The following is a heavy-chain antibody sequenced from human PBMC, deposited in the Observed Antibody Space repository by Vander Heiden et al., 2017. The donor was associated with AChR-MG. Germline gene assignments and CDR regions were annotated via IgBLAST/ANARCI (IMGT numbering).Heavy chain of an antibody. CDR2: ISGSGGTT. Sequence: EVQLLESGGGLVQPGGSLRLPCAASGFTFSSYAMSWVRQAPGKGLEWLSAISGSGGTTYHADSVKGRFTISRDNSKNTLYLQMYSLRAEDTAVYYCVKWENESPANWGQGTLVTVSS. D-gene: IGHD1-1*01. V-gene: IGHV3-23*01. J-gene: IGHJ4*02. CDR3: VKWENESPAN. CDR1: GFTFSSYA.